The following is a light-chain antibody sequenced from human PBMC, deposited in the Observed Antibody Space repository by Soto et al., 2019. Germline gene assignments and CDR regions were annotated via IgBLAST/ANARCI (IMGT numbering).Light chain of an antibody. CDR1: SSDVGGYNY. Sequence: QSALTQPASVSGSPGQSITISCTGTSSDVGGYNYVSWYQQHPGKAPKGIIYEVSNRPSGVSNRFSGSKSGNTASLTISGLQAEYEADYYCSSYTSSSTLVVFGGGTKLTVL. CDR2: EVS. CDR3: SSYTSSSTLVV. J-gene: IGLJ2*01. V-gene: IGLV2-14*01.